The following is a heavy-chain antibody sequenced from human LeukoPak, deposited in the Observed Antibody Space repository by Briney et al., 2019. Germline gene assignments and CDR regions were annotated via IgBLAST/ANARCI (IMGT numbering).Heavy chain of an antibody. V-gene: IGHV4-4*02. Sequence: SETLSLTCAVSGGSISSSNWWSWVRQPPGKGLEWIGEIYHSGSTNYNPSLKSRLTMSVDLSENHVSLKLTSVTAADTAVYYCAREGGFYRHLDYSGQGTLVTVSS. D-gene: IGHD6-25*01. CDR3: AREGGFYRHLDY. J-gene: IGHJ4*02. CDR1: GGSISSSNW. CDR2: IYHSGST.